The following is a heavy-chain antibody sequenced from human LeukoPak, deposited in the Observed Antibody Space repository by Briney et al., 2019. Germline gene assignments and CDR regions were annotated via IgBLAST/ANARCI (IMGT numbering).Heavy chain of an antibody. Sequence: SETLSLTCAVYGGSFSGYYWSWIRQSPGKGLEWIGEINHSGSTNYNPSLKSRVTISIDTSKNQFSLRLSSVTAADTAVYYCARGYRGYSTSWYVNWGQGTLVPVSS. D-gene: IGHD6-13*01. CDR1: GGSFSGYY. CDR2: INHSGST. CDR3: ARGYRGYSTSWYVN. J-gene: IGHJ4*02. V-gene: IGHV4-34*01.